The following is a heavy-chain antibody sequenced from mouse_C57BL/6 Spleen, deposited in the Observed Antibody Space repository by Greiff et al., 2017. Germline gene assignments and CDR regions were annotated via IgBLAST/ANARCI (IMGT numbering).Heavy chain of an antibody. J-gene: IGHJ2*01. D-gene: IGHD3-3*01. CDR3: AKHEGSGDYFDY. V-gene: IGHV2-9*01. CDR1: GFSFTSYG. Sequence: VQLVESGPGLVAPSQCLSISCTVSGFSFTSYGVDWVRQPPGQGLEWLGVIWGGGSTNYNSALMSRLSIRKDNSKSHVFLKRNSLQTDDTAMYYGAKHEGSGDYFDYWGQGTTLTVSS. CDR2: IWGGGST.